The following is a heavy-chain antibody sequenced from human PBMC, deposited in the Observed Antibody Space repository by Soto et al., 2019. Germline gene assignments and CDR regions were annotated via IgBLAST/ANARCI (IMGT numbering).Heavy chain of an antibody. CDR2: IYQSGSA. J-gene: IGHJ6*02. V-gene: IGHV4-30-2*06. CDR1: GGSITSGGYS. CDR3: ARAFYGVDL. Sequence: PSETLSLTCTVSGGSITSGGYSWSWIQQSPGQGLEWIGYIYQSGSAFYNPSLKTRATILVDRSKNQFSLNLTSVTAADAAVYYCARAFYGVDLWGQGTTVTVSS.